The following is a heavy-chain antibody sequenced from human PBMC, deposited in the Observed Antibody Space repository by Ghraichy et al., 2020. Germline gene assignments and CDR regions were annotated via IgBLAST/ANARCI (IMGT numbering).Heavy chain of an antibody. D-gene: IGHD6-13*01. J-gene: IGHJ4*02. CDR1: GFTFSSYS. V-gene: IGHV3-74*01. Sequence: GGSLRLSCAASGFTFSSYSMHWVRQAPGKGLVWVSRINSDASSTSYADSVKGRFTISRDNAKNTLYLQMNSLRAEDTAVYYCARGPEWGSSWHDYWGQGTLVTVSS. CDR3: ARGPEWGSSWHDY. CDR2: INSDASST.